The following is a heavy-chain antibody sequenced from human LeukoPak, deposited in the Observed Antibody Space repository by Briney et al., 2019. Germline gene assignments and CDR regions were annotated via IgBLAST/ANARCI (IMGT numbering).Heavy chain of an antibody. Sequence: GGSLRLSCAVSGFTFKLYWMHWVRQAPGKGPVWVSRINDDGSDTTYADSVKGRFTVSRDDAKNMLFLQMNSLRAEDTAVYYCAAGLDLDYWGQGALVPVSS. CDR3: AAGLDLDY. D-gene: IGHD3-16*01. CDR1: GFTFKLYW. CDR2: INDDGSDT. J-gene: IGHJ4*02. V-gene: IGHV3-74*01.